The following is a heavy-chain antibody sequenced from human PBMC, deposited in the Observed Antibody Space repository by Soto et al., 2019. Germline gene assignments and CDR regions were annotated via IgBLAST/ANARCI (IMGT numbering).Heavy chain of an antibody. Sequence: GGSLRLSCAASGFTFSSYGMHWVRQAPGKGLEWVAVIWYDGSNKYYADSVKGRFTISRDNSKNTLYLQMNSLRAEDTAVYYCARDLEGWWLRIQVLDYWGQGTLVTVSS. V-gene: IGHV3-33*01. CDR2: IWYDGSNK. J-gene: IGHJ4*02. CDR3: ARDLEGWWLRIQVLDY. CDR1: GFTFSSYG. D-gene: IGHD5-12*01.